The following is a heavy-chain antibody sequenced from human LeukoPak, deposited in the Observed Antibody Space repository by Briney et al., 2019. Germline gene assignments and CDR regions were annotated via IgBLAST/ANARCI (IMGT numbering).Heavy chain of an antibody. Sequence: QPGGSLRLSCAASGFTVSSNYTSWVRQAPGKGLEWVSVIYSGGSTYYADSVRGRFTIARDDSKNTLFLQMNSLRAEDTAVYYCAKDMAMVRGVIYASDVWGQGTMVTVSS. D-gene: IGHD3-10*01. V-gene: IGHV3-53*01. CDR2: IYSGGST. CDR3: AKDMAMVRGVIYASDV. CDR1: GFTVSSNY. J-gene: IGHJ3*01.